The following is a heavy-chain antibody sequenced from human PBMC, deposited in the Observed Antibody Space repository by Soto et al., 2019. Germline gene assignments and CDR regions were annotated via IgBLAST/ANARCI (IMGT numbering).Heavy chain of an antibody. J-gene: IGHJ6*03. Sequence: GGSLRLSCAASGFTFSNAWMSWVRQAPGKGLEWVGRIKSKTDGGTTDYAAPVKGRFTISRDDSKNTLYLQMNSLKTEDTAVYYCTTMTGDFWSGYYYYYYYMDVWGKGTTVTVSS. CDR1: GFTFSNAW. CDR3: TTMTGDFWSGYYYYYYYMDV. CDR2: IKSKTDGGTT. D-gene: IGHD3-3*01. V-gene: IGHV3-15*01.